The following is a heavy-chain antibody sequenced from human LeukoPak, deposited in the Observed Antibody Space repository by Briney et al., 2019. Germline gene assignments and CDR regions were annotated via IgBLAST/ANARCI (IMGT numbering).Heavy chain of an antibody. D-gene: IGHD4-11*01. J-gene: IGHJ4*02. Sequence: GGSLRLSCAASGFTLNSYGKHWVSQAPGKGLEWVAVMWYDGSNKYYADSVKGRFTISRDDSKNTLYLQMNSLRAEDTAMYYCARGLPPVMKYYFDYWGQGTLVTVSS. CDR3: ARGLPPVMKYYFDY. CDR2: MWYDGSNK. CDR1: GFTLNSYG. V-gene: IGHV3-33*01.